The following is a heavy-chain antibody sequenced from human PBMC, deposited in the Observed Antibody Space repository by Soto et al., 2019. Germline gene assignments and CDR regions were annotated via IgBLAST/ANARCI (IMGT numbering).Heavy chain of an antibody. CDR3: ARGYYYDSSGYYQNAFDI. V-gene: IGHV1-18*04. Sequence: ASVKVSCKASGYTFTSYGISWVRQAPGQGLEWMGWISAYNGNTNYAQKLQGRVTMTTDTSTSTAYMELRSLRSDDTAVYYCARGYYYDSSGYYQNAFDIWGQGTMVTDSS. CDR2: ISAYNGNT. D-gene: IGHD3-22*01. J-gene: IGHJ3*02. CDR1: GYTFTSYG.